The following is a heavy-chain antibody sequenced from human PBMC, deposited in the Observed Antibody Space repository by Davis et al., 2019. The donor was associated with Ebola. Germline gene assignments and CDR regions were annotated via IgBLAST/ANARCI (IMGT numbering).Heavy chain of an antibody. J-gene: IGHJ6*02. CDR2: IIPIFGTA. CDR1: GYTFTSYY. Sequence: SVKVSCKASGYTFTSYYMHWVRQAPGQGLEWMGGIIPIFGTANYAQKFQGRVTITADESTSTAYMELSSLRSEDTAVYYCARALFPSTVTTLIAFYGMDVWGQGTTVTVSS. D-gene: IGHD4-17*01. V-gene: IGHV1-69*13. CDR3: ARALFPSTVTTLIAFYGMDV.